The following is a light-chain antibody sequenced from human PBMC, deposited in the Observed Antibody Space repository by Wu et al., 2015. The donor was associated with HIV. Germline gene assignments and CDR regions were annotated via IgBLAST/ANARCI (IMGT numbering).Light chain of an antibody. CDR1: QSISNY. CDR2: AAS. CDR3: QQSYIIPRT. V-gene: IGKV1-39*01. Sequence: DIQMTQSPSSLSASVGDRVTITCRASQSISNYLNWFQQKPGKAPKLLIYAASNLQSGVPSRFSGSASGTDFTLTISSLQPEDFATYYCQQSYIIPRTFGGGTKVEIK. J-gene: IGKJ4*01.